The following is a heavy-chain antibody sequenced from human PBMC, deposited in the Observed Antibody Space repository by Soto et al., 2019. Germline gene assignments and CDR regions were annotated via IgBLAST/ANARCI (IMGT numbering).Heavy chain of an antibody. CDR3: AKDLSGSYPGSFDY. V-gene: IGHV3-30*18. D-gene: IGHD1-26*01. Sequence: PGGSLRLSCAASGFTFSSYGRHWVRQAPGKGLEWVAVISYDGSNKYYADSVKGRFTISRDNSKNTLYLQMNSLRAEDTAVYYCAKDLSGSYPGSFDYWGQGTLVTVSS. CDR2: ISYDGSNK. J-gene: IGHJ4*02. CDR1: GFTFSSYG.